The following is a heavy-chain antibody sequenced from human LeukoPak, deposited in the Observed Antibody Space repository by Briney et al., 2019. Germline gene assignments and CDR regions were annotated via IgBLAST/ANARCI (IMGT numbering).Heavy chain of an antibody. Sequence: SSVKVSCKAPGGTFSSYAISWVRQAPGQGLEWMGGIIPIFGTANYAQKFQGRVTITADESTSTAYMELSSLRSEDTAVYYCARTGGVLYGMDVWGQGTTVTVSS. V-gene: IGHV1-69*13. J-gene: IGHJ6*02. D-gene: IGHD1-14*01. CDR1: GGTFSSYA. CDR2: IIPIFGTA. CDR3: ARTGGVLYGMDV.